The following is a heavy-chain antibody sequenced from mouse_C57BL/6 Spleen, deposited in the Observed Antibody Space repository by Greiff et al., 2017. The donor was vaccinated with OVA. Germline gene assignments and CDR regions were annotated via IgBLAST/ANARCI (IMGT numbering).Heavy chain of an antibody. J-gene: IGHJ4*01. CDR1: GYTFTSYD. V-gene: IGHV1-85*01. CDR2: IYPRDGST. Sequence: VQLQQSGPELVKPGASVKLSCKASGYTFTSYDINWVKQRPGQGLEWIGWIYPRDGSTKYNEKFKGKATLTVDTSSSTAYMELHSLTSEDAAVYFCARLTTVDAMDYWGQGTSVTVSS. D-gene: IGHD1-1*01. CDR3: ARLTTVDAMDY.